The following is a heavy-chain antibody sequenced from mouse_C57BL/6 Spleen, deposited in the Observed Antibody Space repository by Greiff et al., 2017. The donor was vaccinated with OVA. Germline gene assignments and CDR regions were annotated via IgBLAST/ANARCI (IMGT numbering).Heavy chain of an antibody. D-gene: IGHD1-1*01. J-gene: IGHJ4*01. CDR3: TRVTTVVARGYYAMDY. Sequence: EVQLVESGGGLVKPGGSLKLSCAASGFTFSDYGMHWVRQAPEKGLGWVAYISRGSSTIYYADTVKGRFTISRDNAKNTLFMQMTSLSSEDTAMYYCTRVTTVVARGYYAMDYWGQGTSVTVSS. V-gene: IGHV5-17*01. CDR2: ISRGSSTI. CDR1: GFTFSDYG.